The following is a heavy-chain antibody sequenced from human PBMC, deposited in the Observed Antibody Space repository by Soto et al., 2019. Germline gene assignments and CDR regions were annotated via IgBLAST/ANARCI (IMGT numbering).Heavy chain of an antibody. CDR1: GGSISSGGYY. D-gene: IGHD3-3*01. Sequence: SETLSLTCTVSGGSISSGGYYWSWIRQHPGKGLEWIGYIYYSGSTYYNPSLKSRVTISVDTSKNQFSLKLSSVTAADTAVYYCARGARRVTIFGVVIIGAFDIWGQGTMVTV. CDR2: IYYSGST. J-gene: IGHJ3*02. CDR3: ARGARRVTIFGVVIIGAFDI. V-gene: IGHV4-31*03.